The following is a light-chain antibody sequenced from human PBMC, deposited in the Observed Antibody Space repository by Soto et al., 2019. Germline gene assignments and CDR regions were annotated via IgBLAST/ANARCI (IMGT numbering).Light chain of an antibody. CDR2: DVS. J-gene: IGLJ2*01. CDR3: RSFTTSSALV. CDR1: NSDIGYYNF. V-gene: IGLV2-14*03. Sequence: QSALTQPASVSGSPGQSITISCTGTNSDIGYYNFVSWYQHHPGKAPKLMIYDVSNRPSGVSNRFSGSKSGNTASLTISGLQAEDEADYYCRSFTTSSALVFGGGTKLTVL.